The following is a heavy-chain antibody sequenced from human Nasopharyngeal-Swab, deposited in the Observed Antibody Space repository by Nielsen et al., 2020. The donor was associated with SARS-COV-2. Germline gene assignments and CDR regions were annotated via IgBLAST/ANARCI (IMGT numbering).Heavy chain of an antibody. V-gene: IGHV5-51*01. D-gene: IGHD1-26*01. J-gene: IGHJ6*02. CDR2: FNPGDSNT. CDR3: ARLRYSGSYFGLNYYYGMDV. CDR1: GYSFTNHW. Sequence: GESLKISCKGSGYSFTNHWIGWVRQMPGKGLEWMGVFNPGDSNTRYSPSFQGQVTISADKSISTAFLQWSSLKASDTAMYYCARLRYSGSYFGLNYYYGMDVWGQGTTVTVSS.